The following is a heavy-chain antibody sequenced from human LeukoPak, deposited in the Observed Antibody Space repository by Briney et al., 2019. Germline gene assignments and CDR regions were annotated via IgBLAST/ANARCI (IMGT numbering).Heavy chain of an antibody. CDR2: IYYSGST. Sequence: SETLSLTCTVSGGSISSGGYYWSWIRQHPGKGLEWIGYIYYSGSTYYNPSLKSRVTISVDTSKNQFSLKLSSVTAADTAVYYCARGGYYDFWSGYYGYFDYWGQGTLVTVSS. V-gene: IGHV4-31*03. CDR3: ARGGYYDFWSGYYGYFDY. D-gene: IGHD3-3*01. CDR1: GGSISSGGYY. J-gene: IGHJ4*02.